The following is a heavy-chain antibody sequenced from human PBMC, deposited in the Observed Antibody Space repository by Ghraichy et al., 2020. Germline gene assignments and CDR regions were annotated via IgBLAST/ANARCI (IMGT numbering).Heavy chain of an antibody. J-gene: IGHJ4*02. CDR3: AREATAYYDSSGYPDY. Sequence: SETLSLTCTVSGGSIITNNYYWGWIRQPPGKGLEWIGSIYYGGTTYYNPSLKSRVTISVDTSNSQFSLRLSSVNAADTAVYFCAREATAYYDSSGYPDYWGQGTLVTVSS. V-gene: IGHV4-39*02. CDR1: GGSIITNNYY. D-gene: IGHD3-22*01. CDR2: IYYGGTT.